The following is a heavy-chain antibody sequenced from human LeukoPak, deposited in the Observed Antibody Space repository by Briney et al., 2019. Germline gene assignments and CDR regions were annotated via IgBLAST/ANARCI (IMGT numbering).Heavy chain of an antibody. CDR1: GGSISSGSYY. Sequence: SGTLSLTCTVSGGSISSGSYYWSWIRQPPGKGLEWIGYIYYSGSTNYNPSLKSRVTISVDTSKNQFSLKLSSVTAADTAVYYCARDDGGSYGAFDIWGQGTMVTVSS. V-gene: IGHV4-61*01. CDR2: IYYSGST. D-gene: IGHD1-26*01. CDR3: ARDDGGSYGAFDI. J-gene: IGHJ3*02.